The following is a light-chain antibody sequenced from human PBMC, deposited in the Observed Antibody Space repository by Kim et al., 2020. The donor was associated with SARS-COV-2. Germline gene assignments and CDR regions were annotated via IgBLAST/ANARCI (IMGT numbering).Light chain of an antibody. V-gene: IGKV1-39*01. CDR3: QQSYITPFT. CDR2: AAS. CDR1: QSISSH. J-gene: IGKJ3*01. Sequence: ASVGGRVTITCRTTQSISSHLNWYQQKPGRAPKLLISAASTLQGGVPSRFSGSGSETDFTLTISSPQPDDFATYFCQQSYITPFTFGPGTKVDIK.